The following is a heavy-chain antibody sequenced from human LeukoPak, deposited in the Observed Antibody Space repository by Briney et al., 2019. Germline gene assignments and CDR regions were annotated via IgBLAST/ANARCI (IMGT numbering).Heavy chain of an antibody. J-gene: IGHJ4*02. CDR3: TKATKWLAFDD. V-gene: IGHV4-59*11. CDR2: IYTGGTT. Sequence: SETLSLTCTVSGGSTSSHFWSWIRQPPGKGLEWIGNIYTGGTTNYNPSLKSGVTISIDTSKNQLSLHLASMTAADTAVYYCTKATKWLAFDDWGRGTLVTVSS. D-gene: IGHD6-19*01. CDR1: GGSTSSHF.